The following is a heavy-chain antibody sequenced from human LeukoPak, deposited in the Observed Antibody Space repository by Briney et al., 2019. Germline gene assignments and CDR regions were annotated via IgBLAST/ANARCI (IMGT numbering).Heavy chain of an antibody. V-gene: IGHV4-59*01. CDR2: IYYSGSI. CDR3: ARERSSSWPGDAFDI. Sequence: SETLSLTCTVSGGSISSYYWSWIRQPPGKGLEWIGYIYYSGSINYNPSLKSRVTISVDTSKNQFSLKLSSVTAADTAVYYCARERSSSWPGDAFDIWGQGTMVTVSS. D-gene: IGHD6-13*01. CDR1: GGSISSYY. J-gene: IGHJ3*02.